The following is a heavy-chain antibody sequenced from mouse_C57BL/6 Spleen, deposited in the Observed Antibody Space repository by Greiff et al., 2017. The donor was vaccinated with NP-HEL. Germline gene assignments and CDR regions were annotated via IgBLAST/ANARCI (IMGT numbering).Heavy chain of an antibody. Sequence: QVQLQQSGAELVKPGASVKISCKASGYAFSSYWMNWVKQRPGKGLEWIGQIYPGECDTNYNGKFKGKATLTADKSSSTAYMQLSSLTSEDSAVYFCAREALYSNYPYYAMDYWGQGTSVTVSS. D-gene: IGHD2-5*01. CDR3: AREALYSNYPYYAMDY. CDR2: IYPGECDT. CDR1: GYAFSSYW. V-gene: IGHV1-80*01. J-gene: IGHJ4*01.